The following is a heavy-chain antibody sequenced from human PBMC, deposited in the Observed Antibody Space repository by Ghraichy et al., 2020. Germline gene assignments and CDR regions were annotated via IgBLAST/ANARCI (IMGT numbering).Heavy chain of an antibody. CDR1: GFTVNNNH. J-gene: IGHJ4*02. CDR3: ARGGQVGTTQRLQDY. Sequence: GGSLRLSCAVSGFTVNNNHLTWVRQFPGRGLECVSVIYGGGNTYYADSVKGRFIVSRDNSKNTVSLEMNNMRAEDTAIYYCARGGQVGTTQRLQDYWGQGTQVTVSS. CDR2: IYGGGNT. V-gene: IGHV3-66*01. D-gene: IGHD1/OR15-1a*01.